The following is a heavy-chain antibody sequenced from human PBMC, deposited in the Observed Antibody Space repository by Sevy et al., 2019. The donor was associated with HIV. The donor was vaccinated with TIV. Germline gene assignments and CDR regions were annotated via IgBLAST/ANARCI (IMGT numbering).Heavy chain of an antibody. J-gene: IGHJ6*02. CDR3: ARPGGSGWPDYGMDV. Sequence: GESLKISCKGSGYSFTNYWIGWVRQMPGKGLEWMGIIYPSDSDTKYSPSFRGQVTISVDKSVSTVYLQWSSLKASDTAMYYCARPGGSGWPDYGMDVWGQGTTVTVSS. CDR2: IYPSDSDT. V-gene: IGHV5-51*01. D-gene: IGHD6-19*01. CDR1: GYSFTNYW.